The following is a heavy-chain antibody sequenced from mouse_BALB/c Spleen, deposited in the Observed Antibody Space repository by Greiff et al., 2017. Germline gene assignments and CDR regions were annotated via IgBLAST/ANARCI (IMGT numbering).Heavy chain of an antibody. CDR1: GFTFSDYY. D-gene: IGHD2-1*01. CDR2: ISDGGSYT. Sequence: EVKLEESGGGLVKPGGSLKLSCAASGFTFSDYYMYWVRQTPEKRLEWVATISDGGSYTYYPDSVKGRFTISRDNAKNNLYLQMSSLKSEDTAMYYCARGGYGNYAPFAYWGQGTLVTVSA. CDR3: ARGGYGNYAPFAY. J-gene: IGHJ3*01. V-gene: IGHV5-4*02.